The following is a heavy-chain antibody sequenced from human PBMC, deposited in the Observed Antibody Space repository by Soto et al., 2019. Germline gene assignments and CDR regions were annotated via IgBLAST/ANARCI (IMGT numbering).Heavy chain of an antibody. J-gene: IGHJ6*02. D-gene: IGHD6-19*01. CDR3: ARDAIVWQWLPSDYCYRLEV. V-gene: IGHV1-2*02. Sequence: DSVRVSCKASGYTFTGYYRHWVRQAPGQGLERMGWINPNSGGTNYAQKFQGRVTMTRDTSISTAYIALSRLRSDDTAVYYCARDAIVWQWLPSDYCYRLEVWTRGTSVTVSS. CDR1: GYTFTGYY. CDR2: INPNSGGT.